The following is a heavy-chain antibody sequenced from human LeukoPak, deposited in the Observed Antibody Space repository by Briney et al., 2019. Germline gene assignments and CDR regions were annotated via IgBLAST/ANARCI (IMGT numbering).Heavy chain of an antibody. CDR3: ARHRYYYDSSGYYYQP. V-gene: IGHV4-59*01. J-gene: IGHJ5*02. CDR2: IYYSGST. CDR1: GGSISSYY. Sequence: SETLSLTCTVSGGSISSYYWSWIRQPPGKGLEWIGYIYYSGSTNYNPSLKSRVTISVDTSKNQFSLRLSSVTAADTAVYYCARHRYYYDSSGYYYQPWGQGTLVTGSS. D-gene: IGHD3-22*01.